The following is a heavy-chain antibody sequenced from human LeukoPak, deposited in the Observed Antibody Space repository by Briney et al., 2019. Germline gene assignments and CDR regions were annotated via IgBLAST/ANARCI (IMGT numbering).Heavy chain of an antibody. CDR2: ISSGGST. CDR3: ARDSMIVGWYFQH. Sequence: GGSLRLSCAASGFTVSSNYMSWVRQAPGKGLEWVSVISSGGSTDYADSVKGRFTISRDNSKNTLNLQMNSLRAEDTAVYYCARDSMIVGWYFQHWGQGTLVTVSS. CDR1: GFTVSSNY. J-gene: IGHJ1*01. D-gene: IGHD3-22*01. V-gene: IGHV3-66*01.